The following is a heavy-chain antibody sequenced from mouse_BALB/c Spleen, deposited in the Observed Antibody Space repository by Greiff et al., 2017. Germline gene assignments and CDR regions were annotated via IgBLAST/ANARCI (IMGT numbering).Heavy chain of an antibody. CDR1: GFSFSSYA. Sequence: EVKLMESGGGLVKPGGSLKLSCAASGFSFSSYAMSWVRQTPEKRLEWVASISRGGSTYYPDSVKGRFTISRDNARNILYLQMISLRSEDTAMYCCARGGGLPFYFDYWGQGTTLTVSS. V-gene: IGHV5-6-5*01. CDR2: ISRGGST. D-gene: IGHD3-1*01. CDR3: ARGGGLPFYFDY. J-gene: IGHJ2*01.